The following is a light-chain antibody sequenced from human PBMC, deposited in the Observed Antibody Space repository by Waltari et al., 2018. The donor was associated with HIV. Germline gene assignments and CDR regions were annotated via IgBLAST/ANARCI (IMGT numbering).Light chain of an antibody. J-gene: IGLJ2*01. CDR1: TGAVTSGHY. Sequence: AVVTQEPSHTVSPGRTVTPPCGSTTGAVTSGHYPYWFQQKPGQAPRTLIFDTNNKHSWTPARFSGSLLGGKAALTLSGGQPEDEAEYYCLLSYSGARVFGGGTKLTVL. V-gene: IGLV7-46*01. CDR3: LLSYSGARV. CDR2: DTN.